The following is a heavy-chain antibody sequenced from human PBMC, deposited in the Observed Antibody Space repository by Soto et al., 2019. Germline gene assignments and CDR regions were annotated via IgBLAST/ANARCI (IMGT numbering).Heavy chain of an antibody. J-gene: IGHJ6*02. D-gene: IGHD6-13*01. CDR3: ARALQFSSCYGLVGIDV. V-gene: IGHV1-8*01. CDR2: MNPNSGNT. Sequence: ASVKVSCKASGYTFTSYDINWVRQATGQGLEWMGWMNPNSGNTGYAQKFQGRVTMTRNTSISTAYMELSSLRSEDTAVYYCARALQFSSCYGLVGIDVRAQRTTVTGSS. CDR1: GYTFTSYD.